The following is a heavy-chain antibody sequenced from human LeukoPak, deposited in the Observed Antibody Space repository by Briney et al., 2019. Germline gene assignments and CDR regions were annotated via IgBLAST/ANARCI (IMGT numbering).Heavy chain of an antibody. D-gene: IGHD2-2*01. V-gene: IGHV3-23*01. CDR2: ISGSGGST. CDR1: GFTFRNSA. J-gene: IGHJ6*04. Sequence: GGSLRLSCAASGFTFRNSAMHWVRQAPGKGLEWVSAISGSGGSTYYADSVKGRFTISRDNSKNTLYLQMNSLRAEDTAVYYCAKHAQYQLLNWMDVWGKGTTVTVSS. CDR3: AKHAQYQLLNWMDV.